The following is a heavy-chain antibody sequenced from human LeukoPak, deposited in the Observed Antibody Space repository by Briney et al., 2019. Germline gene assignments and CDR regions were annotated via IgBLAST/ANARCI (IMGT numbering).Heavy chain of an antibody. V-gene: IGHV3-23*01. CDR2: ISGSGGSR. CDR3: AKDIHYDSSGYNYKGFFDY. J-gene: IGHJ4*02. D-gene: IGHD3-22*01. CDR1: GFTFNSYA. Sequence: PGGSLRLSCAASGFTFNSYAMIWVRQAPGKGLEWASTISGSGGSRYYADSVKGRFTISRDNSKNTLYLQMNSLRVDDTAAYYCAKDIHYDSSGYNYKGFFDYWGQGTLVTVSS.